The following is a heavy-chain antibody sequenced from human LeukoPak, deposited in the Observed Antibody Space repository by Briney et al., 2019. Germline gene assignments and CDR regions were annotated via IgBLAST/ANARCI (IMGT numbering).Heavy chain of an antibody. CDR3: ARGRSTMVRGVIYYYYMDV. CDR2: IIPIFGTA. Sequence: GASVKVSCKASGGTFSSYAISWVRQAPGQGLEWMGGIIPIFGTANYAQKFRGRVTITTDESTSTAYMELSSLRSEDTAVYYRARGRSTMVRGVIYYYYMDVWGKGTTVTVSS. J-gene: IGHJ6*03. CDR1: GGTFSSYA. D-gene: IGHD3-10*01. V-gene: IGHV1-69*05.